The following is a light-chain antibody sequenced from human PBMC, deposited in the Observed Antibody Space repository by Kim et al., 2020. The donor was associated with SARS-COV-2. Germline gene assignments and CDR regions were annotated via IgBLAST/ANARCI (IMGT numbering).Light chain of an antibody. V-gene: IGKV4-1*01. J-gene: IGKJ5*01. CDR1: QSVLYSSNNKNY. CDR3: QQYYSNPIT. CDR2: CAS. Sequence: DIVMTQSPDSLAVSLGERATINCKSSQSVLYSSNNKNYLAWYQQKPGQPPKLLIYCASTRESGVPDRFSGSGSGTDFTLTISSLQAEDVAVYYCQQYYSNPITFGQGTRLEIK.